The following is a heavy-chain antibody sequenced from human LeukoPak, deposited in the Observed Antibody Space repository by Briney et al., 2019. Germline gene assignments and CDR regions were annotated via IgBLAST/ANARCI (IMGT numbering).Heavy chain of an antibody. CDR2: IYYGGST. CDR3: ARSRGRLAQLDY. V-gene: IGHV4-38-2*02. Sequence: SETLSLTCTVSGYSISSSYYWDWIRQAPGKGLEWIGSIYYGGSTYYNPSLKSRVTISIDTSKNQFSLKLRSVTAADTAVYHCARSRGRLAQLDYWGQGTLVTVSS. CDR1: GYSISSSYY. D-gene: IGHD6-25*01. J-gene: IGHJ4*02.